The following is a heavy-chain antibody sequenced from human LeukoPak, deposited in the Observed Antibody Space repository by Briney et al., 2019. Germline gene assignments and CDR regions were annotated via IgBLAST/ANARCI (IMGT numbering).Heavy chain of an antibody. V-gene: IGHV5-51*01. Sequence: GESLKISCKGSGYTFTSYWIGWVGQMPGKDLEWMGIIYPGDSETRYSPSFQGQVTISVDKSISTAYLQWSSLKASDTAMYYCARQATIDYFDYWGQGTLVTVSS. D-gene: IGHD5-24*01. CDR1: GYTFTSYW. J-gene: IGHJ4*02. CDR2: IYPGDSET. CDR3: ARQATIDYFDY.